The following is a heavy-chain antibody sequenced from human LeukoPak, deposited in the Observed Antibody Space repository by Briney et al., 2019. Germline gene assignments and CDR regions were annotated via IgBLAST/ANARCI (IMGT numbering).Heavy chain of an antibody. CDR2: ISAYNGST. J-gene: IGHJ3*02. D-gene: IGHD6-13*01. V-gene: IGHV1-18*01. CDR3: ARDQSSSWYFFRAFDI. CDR1: GYTLTSYV. Sequence: ASVKVSCKASGYTLTSYVISWVRQAPGQGLEWMAWISAYNGSTNYAQKLQGRVTMTTDTSTSTAYMELRSLRSDDTAVYYCARDQSSSWYFFRAFDIWGQGTMVTVSS.